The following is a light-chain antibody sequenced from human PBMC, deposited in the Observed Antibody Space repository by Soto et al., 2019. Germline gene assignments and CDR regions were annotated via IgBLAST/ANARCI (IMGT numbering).Light chain of an antibody. Sequence: EIVLTQFPGTLSLSPGEKTTLSCRASQSVSSNYLAWYQQKSGQPPRLLIYGASSRATGIPDRFSGSGSGTDFTLTISRLEPEDFAVYYCQQYGSSPTFVQGTKV. CDR1: QSVSSNY. V-gene: IGKV3-20*01. J-gene: IGKJ1*01. CDR2: GAS. CDR3: QQYGSSPT.